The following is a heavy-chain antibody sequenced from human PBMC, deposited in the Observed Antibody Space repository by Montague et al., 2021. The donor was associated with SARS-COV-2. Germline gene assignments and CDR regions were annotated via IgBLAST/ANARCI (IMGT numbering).Heavy chain of an antibody. CDR2: INHSGST. V-gene: IGHV4-34*01. D-gene: IGHD2-15*01. Sequence: SETLSLTCAVYGGSFSGFYWSWIRQSPGKGLEWIGEINHSGSTNYNPSLKNRVTMSVDTSKKEFPLKLSSVTAADTAVYYCASAVVVVAATPVGEGWFDPWGQGTLVTVSS. CDR1: GGSFSGFY. CDR3: ASAVVVVAATPVGEGWFDP. J-gene: IGHJ5*02.